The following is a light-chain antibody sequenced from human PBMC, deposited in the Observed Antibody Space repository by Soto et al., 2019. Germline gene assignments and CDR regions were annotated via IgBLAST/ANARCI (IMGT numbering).Light chain of an antibody. J-gene: IGKJ5*01. Sequence: VLTQSPATLSVSAGDSATLSCRASQSVSSYLAWYQQKPGQAPRLLIYDAYNRATGIPARFSGSGSGTDFTLTISSLEPEDFAVYYCQQXSNWPPITFGQGTRLEIK. CDR3: QQXSNWPPIT. V-gene: IGKV3-11*01. CDR1: QSVSSY. CDR2: DAY.